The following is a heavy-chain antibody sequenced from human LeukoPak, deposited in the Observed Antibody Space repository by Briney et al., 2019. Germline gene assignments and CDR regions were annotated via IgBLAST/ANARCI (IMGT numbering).Heavy chain of an antibody. CDR2: IRSDGTT. D-gene: IGHD6-19*01. CDR1: GFVFTKYA. Sequence: GGSLRLSCAASGFVFTKYAMSWVRQTPGKGLEWVSGIRSDGTTYYVDSVKGRFTISRDNSNDTLHLQMNSLRAEDTALYYCAKGDVSGWYGNFDYWGQGTLVTASS. CDR3: AKGDVSGWYGNFDY. V-gene: IGHV3-23*01. J-gene: IGHJ4*02.